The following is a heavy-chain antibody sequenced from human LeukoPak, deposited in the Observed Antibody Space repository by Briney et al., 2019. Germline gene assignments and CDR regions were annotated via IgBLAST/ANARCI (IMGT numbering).Heavy chain of an antibody. CDR3: ARDRVTMVRGVIRYYYMDV. Sequence: SETLSLTCAVYGGSFSGYYWSWIRQPPGKGLEWIGYIYYSGSTNHNPSLKSRVTISVDTSKNQFSLKLSSVTAADTAVYYCARDRVTMVRGVIRYYYMDVWGKGTTVTISS. D-gene: IGHD3-10*01. CDR2: IYYSGST. J-gene: IGHJ6*03. V-gene: IGHV4-59*01. CDR1: GGSFSGYY.